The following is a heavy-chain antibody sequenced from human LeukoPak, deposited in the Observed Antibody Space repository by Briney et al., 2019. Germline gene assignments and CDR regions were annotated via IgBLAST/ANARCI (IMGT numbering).Heavy chain of an antibody. D-gene: IGHD6-6*01. V-gene: IGHV4-39*01. CDR1: GGSISSSSYY. Sequence: SETLSLTCTVSGGSISSSSYYWGWIRQPPRKGLEWIGSIYYSGSTYYNPSLKSRVTISVDTSKNQFSLKLSSVTAADTAVYYCAKLVSSIAALARYYYYMDVWGKGTTVTVSS. CDR2: IYYSGST. J-gene: IGHJ6*03. CDR3: AKLVSSIAALARYYYYMDV.